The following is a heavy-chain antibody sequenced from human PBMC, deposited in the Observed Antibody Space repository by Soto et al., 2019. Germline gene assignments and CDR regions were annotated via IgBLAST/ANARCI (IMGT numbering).Heavy chain of an antibody. J-gene: IGHJ6*02. CDR1: GYTFTSYG. CDR2: ISAYNGNT. Sequence: ASVKVSCKASGYTFTSYGISWVRQAPGQGLEWMGWISAYNGNTNYAQKLQGRVTMTTDTSTSTAYMELRSLRSDDTAVYYCARDFLAYCGGDCYTYYYYGMDVWGQGTTVTV. CDR3: ARDFLAYCGGDCYTYYYYGMDV. V-gene: IGHV1-18*01. D-gene: IGHD2-21*02.